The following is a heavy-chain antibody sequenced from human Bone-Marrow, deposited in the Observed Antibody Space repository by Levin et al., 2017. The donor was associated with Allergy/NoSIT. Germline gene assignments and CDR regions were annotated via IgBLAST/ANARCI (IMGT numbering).Heavy chain of an antibody. CDR1: GFTFSRYS. D-gene: IGHD3-10*01. CDR2: ISSNTSTI. CDR3: AVYSRVNDE. Sequence: SGGSLRLSCAGSGFTFSRYSMNWVRQAPGKGLEWVSYISSNTSTIYYAPSVKGRFTISRDNAKNSLYLQMNSLRAEDTAVYYCAVYSRVNDEWGQGTLVTVSS. J-gene: IGHJ4*01. V-gene: IGHV3-48*01.